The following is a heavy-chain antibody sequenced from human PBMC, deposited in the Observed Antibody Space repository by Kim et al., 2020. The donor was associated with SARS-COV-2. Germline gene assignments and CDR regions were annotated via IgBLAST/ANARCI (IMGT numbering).Heavy chain of an antibody. J-gene: IGHJ4*02. CDR3: AREHTNYDILTGSPLDY. CDR2: INWNGGST. CDR1: GFTFDDYG. D-gene: IGHD3-9*01. Sequence: GGSLRLSCAASGFTFDDYGMSWVRQAPGKGLEWVSGINWNGGSTGYADSVKGRFTISRDNAKNSLYLQMNSLRAEDTALYRCAREHTNYDILTGSPLDYWGQGTLVTVSS. V-gene: IGHV3-20*01.